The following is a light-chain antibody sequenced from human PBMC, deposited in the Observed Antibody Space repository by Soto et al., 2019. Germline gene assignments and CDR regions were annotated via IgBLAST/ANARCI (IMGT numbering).Light chain of an antibody. CDR1: SSNIGNNY. CDR2: DNS. J-gene: IGLJ2*01. Sequence: QSALTQPPSVSAAPGQKVTISCSGSSSNIGNNYVSWYQHLPGTAPKLLIYDNSKRPSGIPDRFSGSNSGTSATLGITGLQTGDEADYYCGTWDSSLSAVVFGGGTKLTVL. V-gene: IGLV1-51*01. CDR3: GTWDSSLSAVV.